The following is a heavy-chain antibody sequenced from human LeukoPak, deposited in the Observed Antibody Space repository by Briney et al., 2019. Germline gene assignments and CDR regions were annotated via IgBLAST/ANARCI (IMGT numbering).Heavy chain of an antibody. Sequence: ASVKVSCKASGYIFTSYYMYWVRQAPGQGLEWMGIINPSGGSIRYAQKFQGRVTMTRDTSTSTVYMELSSLRSEDTAVYYCARGRNYYDSSRYYYEGDAFDVWGQGTMVTVSS. CDR2: INPSGGSI. CDR3: ARGRNYYDSSRYYYEGDAFDV. J-gene: IGHJ3*01. V-gene: IGHV1-46*01. D-gene: IGHD3-22*01. CDR1: GYIFTSYY.